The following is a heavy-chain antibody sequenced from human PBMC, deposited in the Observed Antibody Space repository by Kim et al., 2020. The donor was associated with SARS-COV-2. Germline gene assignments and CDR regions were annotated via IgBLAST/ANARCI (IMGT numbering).Heavy chain of an antibody. CDR2: LFYGGTS. CDR3: SRGASDDTQVPISYYHYYMDV. CDR1: GGSMSGYY. Sequence: SETLSLTCTVSGGSMSGYYWSWIRQPPGKELEWVGYLFYGGTSDYSPSLRGRVTISVDTSKNQFSLTLSSVTAADTGVYYCSRGASDDTQVPISYYHYYMDVGGRGTSVT. J-gene: IGHJ6*03. D-gene: IGHD3-16*01. V-gene: IGHV4-59*08.